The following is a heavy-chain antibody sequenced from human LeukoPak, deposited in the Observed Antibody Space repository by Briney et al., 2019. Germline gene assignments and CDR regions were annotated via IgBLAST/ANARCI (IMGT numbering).Heavy chain of an antibody. Sequence: GGSLRLSCAASGFTFSSYSMNWVRQAPGKGLEWVSYISSSSSTIYYADSVKGRFTISRDDAKNSLYLQMNSLRAEDTAVYYCARGEMATMSYGMDVWGQGTTVTVSS. D-gene: IGHD5-24*01. CDR2: ISSSSSTI. CDR3: ARGEMATMSYGMDV. V-gene: IGHV3-48*01. CDR1: GFTFSSYS. J-gene: IGHJ6*02.